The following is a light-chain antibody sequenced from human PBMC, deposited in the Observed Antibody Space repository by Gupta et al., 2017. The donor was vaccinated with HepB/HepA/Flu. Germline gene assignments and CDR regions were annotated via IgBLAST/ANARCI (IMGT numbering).Light chain of an antibody. Sequence: EIVLTQSPGTLSLSPGERATLSCRASQSVSSSYLAWYQQKPGQAPRLLIFGASSRATGIPDFTLTISVLEPEDFAVYYCHQYGSSPQTFGQGTTVEIK. CDR1: QSVSSSY. J-gene: IGKJ1*01. V-gene: IGKV3-20*01. CDR3: HQYGSSPQT. CDR2: GAS.